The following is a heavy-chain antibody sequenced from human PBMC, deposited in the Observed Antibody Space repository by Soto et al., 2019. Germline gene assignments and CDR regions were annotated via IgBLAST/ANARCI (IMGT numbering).Heavy chain of an antibody. CDR3: ARDCPILSLGELSLGLDY. CDR2: ISYDGSNK. CDR1: GFTFSSYG. Sequence: QVQLVESGGGVVQPGRSLRLSCAASGFTFSSYGMHWVRQAPGKGLEWVAVISYDGSNKYYADSVKGRFTISRDNSKNTLYLQMNSLRAEDTAVYYCARDCPILSLGELSLGLDYWGQGTLVTVSS. V-gene: IGHV3-30*03. D-gene: IGHD3-16*02. J-gene: IGHJ4*02.